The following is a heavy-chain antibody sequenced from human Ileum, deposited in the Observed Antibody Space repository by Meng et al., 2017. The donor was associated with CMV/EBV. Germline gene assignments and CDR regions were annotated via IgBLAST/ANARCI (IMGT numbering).Heavy chain of an antibody. CDR3: ARGNYGFDY. D-gene: IGHD4-17*01. Sequence: QVQLVESGGELVKPGGSVRLACAASGFPFGAYYMTWVRQAPGKGLEWVSYITGSGDIIYYADSVKGRFTISRDNAKSSLYLEINSLRAEDTAVYYCARGNYGFDYWGQGTLVTVSS. CDR1: GFPFGAYY. J-gene: IGHJ4*02. V-gene: IGHV3-11*01. CDR2: ITGSGDII.